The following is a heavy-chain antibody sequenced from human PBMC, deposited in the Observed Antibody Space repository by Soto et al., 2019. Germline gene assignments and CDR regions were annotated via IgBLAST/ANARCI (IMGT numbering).Heavy chain of an antibody. CDR1: GYHFTSYG. D-gene: IGHD5-18*01. Sequence: ASVKVSCKTSGYHFTSYGVTWVRQAPGQGLEWMGWISGYNGNRYYAPKLQGRVTVTTDTSTNTAYLELRGLQSADTAMYYCARYTYGYLDYWGQGTVVTVSS. CDR3: ARYTYGYLDY. CDR2: ISGYNGNR. V-gene: IGHV1-18*01. J-gene: IGHJ4*02.